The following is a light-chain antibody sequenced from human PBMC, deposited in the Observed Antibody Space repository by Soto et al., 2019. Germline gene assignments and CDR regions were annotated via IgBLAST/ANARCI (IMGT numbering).Light chain of an antibody. V-gene: IGLV1-40*01. Sequence: QSVLTQPPSVSGAPGQRVTISRTGSSSNIGAGYDVHWYQQLPGRAPKLLIYGNTNRPSGVPDRFSGSKSGTSASLAITGLQAEDEADYYCLSFDSSLSVVFGGGTKVTVI. CDR3: LSFDSSLSVV. CDR2: GNT. J-gene: IGLJ2*01. CDR1: SSNIGAGYD.